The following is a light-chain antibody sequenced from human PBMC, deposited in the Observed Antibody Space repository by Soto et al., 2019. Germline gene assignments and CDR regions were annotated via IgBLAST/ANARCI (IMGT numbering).Light chain of an antibody. J-gene: IGLJ1*01. Sequence: QSALTQPASVSGSPGQSITISCTGTSSDVGGYNYVSWYQQHPGKAPKLMIYDVRNRPSGVSNRFSGSKSGNTASLTISGLQAEDEADYYCSSYTTSSTYYVFGTGTKLTFL. V-gene: IGLV2-14*01. CDR3: SSYTTSSTYYV. CDR1: SSDVGGYNY. CDR2: DVR.